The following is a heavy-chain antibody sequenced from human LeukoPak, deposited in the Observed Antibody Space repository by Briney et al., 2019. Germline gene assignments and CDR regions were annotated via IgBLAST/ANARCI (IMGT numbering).Heavy chain of an antibody. D-gene: IGHD1-26*01. V-gene: IGHV3-13*01. Sequence: GGSLRLSCAASGFTFSSYDMHWVRQATGKGLEWVSAIGTAGDTYYPGSVKGRFTISRENAKNSLYLQMNSLRAGDTAVYYCARGPGIVGAFETGAFDIWGQGTMVTVSS. CDR3: ARGPGIVGAFETGAFDI. CDR2: IGTAGDT. CDR1: GFTFSSYD. J-gene: IGHJ3*02.